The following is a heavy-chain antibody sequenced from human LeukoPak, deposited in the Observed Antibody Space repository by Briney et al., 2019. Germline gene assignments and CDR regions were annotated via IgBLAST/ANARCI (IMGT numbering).Heavy chain of an antibody. Sequence: SETLSLTCTVSGGSISGYYWSWIRQPAGKGLEWIGRIYTSGSTNYNPSLKSRVTMSVDTSKNQFSLKLSSVTAADTAVYYCARDYDILTGSPFDYWGQGTLVTVSS. CDR2: IYTSGST. CDR1: GGSISGYY. D-gene: IGHD3-9*01. J-gene: IGHJ4*02. CDR3: ARDYDILTGSPFDY. V-gene: IGHV4-4*07.